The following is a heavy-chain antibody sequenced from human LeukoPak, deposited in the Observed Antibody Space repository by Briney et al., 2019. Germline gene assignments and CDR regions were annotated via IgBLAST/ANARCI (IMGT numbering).Heavy chain of an antibody. CDR2: ISAYNGNT. V-gene: IGHV1-18*01. Sequence: ASEKVSCKASGYTFTSYGISWVRQGPGQGLEWMGWISAYNGNTNYAQQPQSRVTTTSDTTTSTAFMVLRSLRSDDTAVYYCARGEKWELLKLGYWGQGTLVTVSS. CDR3: ARGEKWELLKLGY. D-gene: IGHD1-26*01. J-gene: IGHJ4*02. CDR1: GYTFTSYG.